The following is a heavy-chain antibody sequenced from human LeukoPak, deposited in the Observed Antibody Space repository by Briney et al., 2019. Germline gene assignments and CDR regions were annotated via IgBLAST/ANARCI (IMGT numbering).Heavy chain of an antibody. CDR1: GFTFSSYS. V-gene: IGHV3-21*01. J-gene: IGHJ3*02. CDR2: ISSSSSYI. Sequence: GGSLRLSCAASGFTFSSYSMNWVRQAPGKGLEWVSSISSSSSYIYYADSVKGRFTISRDNAKNSLYLQMNSLRAEDTAVYYRARNSGSQGAFDIWGQGTMVTVSS. CDR3: ARNSGSQGAFDI. D-gene: IGHD3-22*01.